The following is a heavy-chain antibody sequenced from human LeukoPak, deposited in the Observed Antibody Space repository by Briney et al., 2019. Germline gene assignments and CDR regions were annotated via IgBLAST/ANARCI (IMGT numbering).Heavy chain of an antibody. D-gene: IGHD3-22*01. CDR1: GGTFSSYT. J-gene: IGHJ4*02. Sequence: GASVKVSFKASGGTFSSYTISWVRQAPGQGLGWMGRIIPILGIANYAQKFQGRVTITADKSTSTAYMELSSLRSEDTAVYYCAREREDSSDYWGQGTLVTVSS. V-gene: IGHV1-69*04. CDR2: IIPILGIA. CDR3: AREREDSSDY.